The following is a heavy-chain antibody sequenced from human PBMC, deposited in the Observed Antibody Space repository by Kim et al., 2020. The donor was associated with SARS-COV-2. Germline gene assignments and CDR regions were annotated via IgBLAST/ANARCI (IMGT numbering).Heavy chain of an antibody. D-gene: IGHD6-19*01. V-gene: IGHV3-23*01. J-gene: IGHJ6*02. CDR3: AKDLQQSSEYTSGLFSYFYYGMDV. Sequence: GGSLRLSCAASGFTLRKYAMNWVRQAPGKGLEWVSGISGSGVSTHYADSVKGRFTISRDDSKDTLYLEMNSLRAEDTAVYYCAKDLQQSSEYTSGLFSYFYYGMDVWGQGTTVTVSS. CDR1: GFTLRKYA. CDR2: ISGSGVST.